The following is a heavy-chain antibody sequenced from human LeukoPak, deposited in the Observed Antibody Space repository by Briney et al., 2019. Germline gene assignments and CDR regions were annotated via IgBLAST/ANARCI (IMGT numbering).Heavy chain of an antibody. CDR1: GFTFSSYA. J-gene: IGHJ4*02. Sequence: GGSLRLSCAASGFTFSSYAMTWVRQAPGEGLEWVSAISPSGGDTYYADSVKGRFTISRDNSKNTLYLQMNSLRAEDTAVYYCAKDRAAGCFDYWGQGTLVTVSS. D-gene: IGHD6-13*01. CDR3: AKDRAAGCFDY. V-gene: IGHV3-23*01. CDR2: ISPSGGDT.